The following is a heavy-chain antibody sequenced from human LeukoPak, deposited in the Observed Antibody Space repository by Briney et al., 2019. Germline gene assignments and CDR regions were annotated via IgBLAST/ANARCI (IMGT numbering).Heavy chain of an antibody. CDR2: IHYSGST. CDR1: GGSISSYY. V-gene: IGHV4-59*08. D-gene: IGHD6-13*01. CDR3: ARHFELWGGFPGIAAAGAYNWFDP. Sequence: PSETLSLTCTVSGGSISSYYWSWIRQPPGKGLEWIGYIHYSGSTNYNPSLKSRVTISVDTSKNQFSLKLSSVTAADTAVYYCARHFELWGGFPGIAAAGAYNWFDPWGQGTLVTVSS. J-gene: IGHJ5*02.